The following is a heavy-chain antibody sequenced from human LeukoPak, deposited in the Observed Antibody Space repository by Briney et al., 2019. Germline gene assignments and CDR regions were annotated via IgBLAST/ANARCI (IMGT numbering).Heavy chain of an antibody. J-gene: IGHJ6*02. D-gene: IGHD3-10*01. CDR1: GFTFSSYG. CDR2: IWYDGSNK. V-gene: IGHV3-33*01. Sequence: PGRSLRLSCAASGFTFSSYGMHWVRQAPGKGLEWAAVIWYDGSNKYYADSVKGRFTISRDNSKNTLYLQMNSLRAEDTAVYYCARDPGKYYYGSGSYRIYYYGMDVWGQGTTVTVSS. CDR3: ARDPGKYYYGSGSYRIYYYGMDV.